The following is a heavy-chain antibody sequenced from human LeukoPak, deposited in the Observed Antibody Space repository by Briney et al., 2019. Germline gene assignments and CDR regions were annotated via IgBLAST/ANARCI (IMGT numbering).Heavy chain of an antibody. CDR3: ARGVYIAAAQYGY. V-gene: IGHV4-59*01. D-gene: IGHD6-13*01. CDR2: IYYSGTT. Sequence: PSETLSLTCAVYGGSFSGYYWSWIRQPPGKGLEWIGYIYYSGTTNYNPSLKSRVTISVDTSKNQFSLKLSSVTAADTAVYYCARGVYIAAAQYGYWGQGTTVTVSS. J-gene: IGHJ6*02. CDR1: GGSFSGYY.